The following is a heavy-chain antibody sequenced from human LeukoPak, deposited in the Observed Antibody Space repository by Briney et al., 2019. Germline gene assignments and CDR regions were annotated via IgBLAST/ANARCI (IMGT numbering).Heavy chain of an antibody. Sequence: GGSLRLSCAASGFTFSSYAMHWVRQAPGKGLEWVAVISYDGSNKYYADSVKGRFTISRDNSKNTLYLQMNSLRAEDTAVYYCARDYEGGYTFDYWGQGTLVTVSS. CDR2: ISYDGSNK. V-gene: IGHV3-30-3*01. D-gene: IGHD2-2*02. CDR3: ARDYEGGYTFDY. CDR1: GFTFSSYA. J-gene: IGHJ4*02.